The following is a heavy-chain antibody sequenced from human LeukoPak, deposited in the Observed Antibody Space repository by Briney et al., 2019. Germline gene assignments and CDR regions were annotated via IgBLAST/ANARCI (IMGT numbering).Heavy chain of an antibody. V-gene: IGHV1-18*01. D-gene: IGHD6-19*01. CDR2: ISGHSGDT. CDR3: LRDASGWFLGVQEFHF. Sequence: ASVQVSCKTSGYSFNTYGITWVRQAPGQGLEWMGWISGHSGDTQYARKFQGRVTLTTDSSTNTAYMDLRALKSDDTAVYYCLRDASGWFLGVQEFHFWGQGTLVIVSS. CDR1: GYSFNTYG. J-gene: IGHJ4*02.